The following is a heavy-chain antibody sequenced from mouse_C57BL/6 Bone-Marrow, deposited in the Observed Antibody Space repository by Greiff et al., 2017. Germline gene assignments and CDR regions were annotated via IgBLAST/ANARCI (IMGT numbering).Heavy chain of an antibody. CDR2: ISDGGSYT. V-gene: IGHV5-4*01. CDR1: GFTFSSYA. CDR3: ARDWDGYYGFYFDY. J-gene: IGHJ2*01. D-gene: IGHD2-3*01. Sequence: EVKLVESGGGLVKPGGSLKLSCAASGFTFSSYAMSWVRQTPEKRLEWVATISDGGSYTYYPDNVKGRFTISRDNAKNNLYLQMSHLQSEDTAMYYCARDWDGYYGFYFDYWGQGTTLTDSS.